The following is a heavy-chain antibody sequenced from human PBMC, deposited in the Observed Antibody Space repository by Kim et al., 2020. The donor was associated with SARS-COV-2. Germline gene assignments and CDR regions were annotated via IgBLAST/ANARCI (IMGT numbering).Heavy chain of an antibody. CDR2: INPGIGTT. Sequence: ASVKVSCKASGYTFTSYAMHWVRQAPGQRLEWMGWINPGIGTTKYSQKFQGRVTITRDTSASTAYMELSSLRSEDTAVYYFATLGVTCSSTSGPNWGQGTLVTVSS. CDR3: ATLGVTCSSTSGPN. J-gene: IGHJ4*02. CDR1: GYTFTSYA. V-gene: IGHV1-3*01. D-gene: IGHD2-2*01.